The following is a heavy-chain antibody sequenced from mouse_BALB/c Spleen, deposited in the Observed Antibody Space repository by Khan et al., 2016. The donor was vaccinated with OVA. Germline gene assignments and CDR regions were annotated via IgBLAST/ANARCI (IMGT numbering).Heavy chain of an antibody. CDR3: ARGGAAYYRNDGGAMEY. CDR2: INTHSGVP. Sequence: QIQLVQSGPELKKPGETVRISCKASGYTFTTAGIPWVQKMPGKGLKWIGWINTHSGVPKYAEDFKGRFAFSLEISVNTAYLQITNLKNEDTATYCCARGGAAYYRNDGGAMEYGGQGTSVTVSS. J-gene: IGHJ4*01. V-gene: IGHV9-4*02. D-gene: IGHD2-14*01. CDR1: GYTFTTAG.